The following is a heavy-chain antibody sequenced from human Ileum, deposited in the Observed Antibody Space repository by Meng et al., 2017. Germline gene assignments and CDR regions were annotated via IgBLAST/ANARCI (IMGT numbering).Heavy chain of an antibody. CDR2: IHHSGRT. CDR1: GGSFNDYY. V-gene: IGHV4-34*01. Sequence: QGQLNHWGAGLLKPSEPLSRTCAVFGGSFNDYYWSWVRQSPGKGLEWIGQIHHSGRTNYKSSLERRVTISVDTSKSQFSLKLTSVTAADTAMYYCVRGPARETHDFDYWGQGTLVTASS. CDR3: VRGPARETHDFDY. D-gene: IGHD1-26*01. J-gene: IGHJ4*02.